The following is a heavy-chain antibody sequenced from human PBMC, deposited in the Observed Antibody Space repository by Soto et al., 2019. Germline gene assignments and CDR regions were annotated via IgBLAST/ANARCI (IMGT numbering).Heavy chain of an antibody. CDR3: ASSGYDRHVANDHYAMDV. D-gene: IGHD5-12*01. V-gene: IGHV3-30*04. Sequence: QVQLVESGGGVVHPGTSLRLSCVASGFTFSNYDIHWVRQAPGKGREWVALISYDARKTYYLDSVKGRFTISRSNLKKEVYLQMHRLRPEDTAMYYCASSGYDRHVANDHYAMDVWGQGTSVTVSS. CDR2: ISYDARKT. J-gene: IGHJ6*02. CDR1: GFTFSNYD.